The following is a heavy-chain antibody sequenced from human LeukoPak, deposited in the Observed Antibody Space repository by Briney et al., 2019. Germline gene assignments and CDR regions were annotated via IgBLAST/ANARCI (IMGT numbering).Heavy chain of an antibody. V-gene: IGHV4-4*07. CDR1: GASISSYS. J-gene: IGHJ2*01. Sequence: PSETLSLTCTVSGASISSYSWSWIRQPAGKGVEWIGRIYSSGSTNYRPSPKSRVTMSVVTSKNQCSLQLNSVTAADTAVYYCARKNVVAATGTDWYFDLWGRGTLVTVSS. CDR3: ARKNVVAATGTDWYFDL. CDR2: IYSSGST. D-gene: IGHD2-15*01.